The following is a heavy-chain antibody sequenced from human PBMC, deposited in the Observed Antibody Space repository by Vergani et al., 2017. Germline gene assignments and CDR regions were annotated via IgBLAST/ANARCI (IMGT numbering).Heavy chain of an antibody. J-gene: IGHJ6*02. CDR1: GFTFNSYA. V-gene: IGHV3-23*01. Sequence: QLLESGGGLIQPGGSLRLSCVASGFTFNSYAMTWVCQAPGKGLEWVSGISGSGGSTYYAGSVKGRFTISRDSSKNTLYLQMNSLSAGDTAVYYCARANPRNSGYDYLYYYPYMYVWGHGTTVTVSS. CDR3: ARANPRNSGYDYLYYYPYMYV. CDR2: ISGSGGST. D-gene: IGHD5-12*01.